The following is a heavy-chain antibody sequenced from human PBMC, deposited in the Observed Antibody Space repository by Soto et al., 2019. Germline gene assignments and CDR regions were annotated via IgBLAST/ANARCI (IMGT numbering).Heavy chain of an antibody. V-gene: IGHV3-33*08. J-gene: IGHJ6*02. CDR2: IWHDGNNK. CDR1: GFTFSSYA. Sequence: GGSLRLSCAASGFTFSSYAMHWVRQAPGKGLEWVAIIWHDGNNKYYADSVRGRFIISRDNSKNRLYLQMNSLRAEDTAVYYCASDLVGASDSYGLDVWGQGTPVPVSS. CDR3: ASDLVGASDSYGLDV. D-gene: IGHD1-26*01.